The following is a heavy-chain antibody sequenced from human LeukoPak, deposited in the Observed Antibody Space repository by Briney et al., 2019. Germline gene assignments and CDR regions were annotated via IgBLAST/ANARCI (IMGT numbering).Heavy chain of an antibody. D-gene: IGHD4-23*01. Sequence: ASVKVSCKASGYTFTDYYMHWVRQAPGQGLEWMGWISAYNGNTNYAQKLQGRVTMTTDTSTSTAYMELRSLRSDDTAVYYCASLVVVTRGSYYYYGMDVWGQGTTVTVSS. CDR1: GYTFTDYY. V-gene: IGHV1-18*04. CDR3: ASLVVVTRGSYYYYGMDV. CDR2: ISAYNGNT. J-gene: IGHJ6*02.